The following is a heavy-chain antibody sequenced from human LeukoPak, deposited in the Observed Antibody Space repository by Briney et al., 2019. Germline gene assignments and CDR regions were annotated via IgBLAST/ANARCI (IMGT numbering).Heavy chain of an antibody. D-gene: IGHD3-22*01. CDR1: GGSISGYH. CDR2: IYYSGST. J-gene: IGHJ4*02. CDR3: ARHYYDSSGYFYQDY. V-gene: IGHV4-59*08. Sequence: SETLSLTCTVSGGSISGYHWSWIRQPPGRGLEWIGYIYYSGSTDYNPSLKSRVTISVDTSKNQFSLKLSPVTAADTAVYYCARHYYDSSGYFYQDYWGQGTLVTVSS.